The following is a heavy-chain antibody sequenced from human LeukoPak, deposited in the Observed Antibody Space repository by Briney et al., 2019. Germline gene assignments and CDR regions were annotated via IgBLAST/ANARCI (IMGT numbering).Heavy chain of an antibody. D-gene: IGHD3-10*01. CDR2: IYYSGST. CDR3: ARDVSVTMVRGVVTNWFDP. J-gene: IGHJ5*02. CDR1: GGSISSSSYY. V-gene: IGHV4-39*07. Sequence: SETLSLTCTVSGGSISSSSYYWGWIRQPPGKGLEWIGSIYYSGSTYYNPSLKGRVTISVDKSKNQFSLKLSSVTAADTAVYYCARDVSVTMVRGVVTNWFDPWGQGTLVTVSS.